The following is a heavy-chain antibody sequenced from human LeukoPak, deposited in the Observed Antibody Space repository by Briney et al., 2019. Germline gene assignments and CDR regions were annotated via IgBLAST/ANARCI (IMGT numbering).Heavy chain of an antibody. CDR2: IRYDGSNK. CDR3: AKDQEVYGSGSYGAYFDY. Sequence: PGGSLRLSCAASGFTFSSYEMNWVRQAPGKGLEWVAFIRYDGSNKYYADSVKGRFTISRDNSKNTLYLQMNSLRAEDTAVYYCAKDQEVYGSGSYGAYFDYWGQGTLVTVSS. J-gene: IGHJ4*02. CDR1: GFTFSSYE. V-gene: IGHV3-30*02. D-gene: IGHD3-10*01.